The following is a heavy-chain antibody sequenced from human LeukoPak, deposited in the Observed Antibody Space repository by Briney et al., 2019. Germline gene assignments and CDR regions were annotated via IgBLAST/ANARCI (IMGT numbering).Heavy chain of an antibody. CDR3: ARARRPLTDAFDI. V-gene: IGHV3-33*01. CDR1: GFIFSNDA. J-gene: IGHJ3*02. Sequence: GGSLRLSCAASGFIFSNDAMHWVRQAPGKGLEWVAFIWFDGSNKHYADSVKGRFTISRDNSEDTLYLQMNSLRAEDKAVYYCARARRPLTDAFDIWGQGTMVTVSS. CDR2: IWFDGSNK. D-gene: IGHD6-25*01.